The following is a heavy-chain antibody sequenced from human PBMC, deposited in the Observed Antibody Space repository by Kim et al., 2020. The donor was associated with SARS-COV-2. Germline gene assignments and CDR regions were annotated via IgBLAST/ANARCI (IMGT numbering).Heavy chain of an antibody. Sequence: ADSVKGRFTVSRDNAKNTLYLKMDSLRVEDTALYYCAKDHESSGWPTFDYWGQGVLVTVSS. V-gene: IGHV3-23*01. D-gene: IGHD3-22*01. J-gene: IGHJ4*02. CDR3: AKDHESSGWPTFDY.